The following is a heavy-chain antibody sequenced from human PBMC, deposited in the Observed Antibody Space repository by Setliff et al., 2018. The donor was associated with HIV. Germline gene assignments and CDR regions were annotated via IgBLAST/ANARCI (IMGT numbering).Heavy chain of an antibody. CDR3: ARDWTAAGRYFQH. D-gene: IGHD6-13*01. J-gene: IGHJ1*01. V-gene: IGHV4-38-2*02. Sequence: SETLSLTCAVSGYSISSGYYWGWIRQPPGKGLEWIGSIYHTGGTYYNPSLKSRVTISVDTSKNQFSLKLTSVTAADTAVYYCARDWTAAGRYFQHWGQGTLVTVS. CDR1: GYSISSGYY. CDR2: IYHTGGT.